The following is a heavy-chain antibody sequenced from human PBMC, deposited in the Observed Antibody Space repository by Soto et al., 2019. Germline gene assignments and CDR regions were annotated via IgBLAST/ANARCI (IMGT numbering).Heavy chain of an antibody. Sequence: QVQLHQCGAGLLKPSETLSLTCAVDGGSLSGHSWSWIRQAPGKGLEWLGESNHSGFSNNISSVKGPVCMSVDPSKHQLSLILHSVTAADTAVYFCARERQYYHLWSAYQNEGPHGLDVWGQGTAVTVSS. D-gene: IGHD3-3*02. CDR2: SNHSGFS. V-gene: IGHV4-34*01. CDR1: GGSLSGHS. CDR3: ARERQYYHLWSAYQNEGPHGLDV. J-gene: IGHJ6*02.